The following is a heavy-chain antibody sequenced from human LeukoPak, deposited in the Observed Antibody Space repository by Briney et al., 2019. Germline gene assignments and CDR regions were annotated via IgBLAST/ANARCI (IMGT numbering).Heavy chain of an antibody. D-gene: IGHD3-10*01. CDR3: AKGLPTYYYGSGSYYTN. CDR1: GFTFDDYA. J-gene: IGHJ4*02. CDR2: ISRDGGST. Sequence: GGSLRLSCAASGFTFDDYAMHWVRQAPGKGLEWVSLISRDGGSTYYADSVKGRFTISRDNSKNSLYLQMNSLGAEDTALYYCAKGLPTYYYGSGSYYTNWGQGTLVTVSS. V-gene: IGHV3-43D*03.